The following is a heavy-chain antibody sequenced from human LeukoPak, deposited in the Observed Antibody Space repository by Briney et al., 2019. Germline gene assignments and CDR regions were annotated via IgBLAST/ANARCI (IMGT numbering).Heavy chain of an antibody. V-gene: IGHV4-4*07. D-gene: IGHD3-22*01. CDR1: GGSISSYY. Sequence: PSETLSLTCTVSGGSISSYYWSWIRQPAGKGLGWIGRISTSGSISYNPSLKSRVTMSVDTSKNQFSLKLSSVTAADTAVYFCARDRGNYYDPWGQGTLVTVSS. CDR3: ARDRGNYYDP. CDR2: ISTSGSI. J-gene: IGHJ5*02.